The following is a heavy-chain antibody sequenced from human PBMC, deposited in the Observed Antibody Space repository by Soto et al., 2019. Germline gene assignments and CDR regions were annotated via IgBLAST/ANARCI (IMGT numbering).Heavy chain of an antibody. D-gene: IGHD6-6*01. J-gene: IGHJ4*02. Sequence: QLQLQESGPGLVKPSETLSLTCTVSGGSISSSSYYWGWIRQPPGKGLEWIGSIYYSGSTYYNPSLKSRVTISVDTSTNQFSLKLSSVTAADTAVYYCARRYSSSSYYFDYWGQGTLVTVSS. CDR2: IYYSGST. CDR1: GGSISSSSYY. V-gene: IGHV4-39*01. CDR3: ARRYSSSSYYFDY.